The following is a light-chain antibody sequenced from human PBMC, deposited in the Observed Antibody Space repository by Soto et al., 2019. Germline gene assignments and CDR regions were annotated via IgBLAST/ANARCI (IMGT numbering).Light chain of an antibody. CDR2: TGS. J-gene: IGKJ4*01. Sequence: DIQMTQSPSSVSASVGDRVSITCRASQGISSWLAWYQQKPGRAPKLLIYTGSSLQSGVPSRFSGNGSGKDFTLPNSSLQPEDVATYYCQQANSFPLTFGGGTKVEIK. V-gene: IGKV1-12*01. CDR1: QGISSW. CDR3: QQANSFPLT.